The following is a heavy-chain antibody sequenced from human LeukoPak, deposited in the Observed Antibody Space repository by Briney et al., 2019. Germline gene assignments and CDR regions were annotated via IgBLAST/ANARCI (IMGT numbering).Heavy chain of an antibody. J-gene: IGHJ3*02. D-gene: IGHD3-3*01. Sequence: GESLKISCKTSGYSFVSHWIVWVRQMPGKGLEWLGIIYPGDSDTRYSPSFQGQVTISADKSISTAYLQWSSLKASDTAMYYCARLGITIFGVVIHDAFDIWGQGTMVTVSS. V-gene: IGHV5-51*01. CDR3: ARLGITIFGVVIHDAFDI. CDR1: GYSFVSHW. CDR2: IYPGDSDT.